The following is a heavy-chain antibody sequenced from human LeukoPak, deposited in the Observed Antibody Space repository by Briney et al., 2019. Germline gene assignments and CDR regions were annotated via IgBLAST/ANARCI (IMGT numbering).Heavy chain of an antibody. V-gene: IGHV1-18*01. CDR2: ISAYNGNT. CDR3: ARDRVGDTAMVKVPYYYYGMDV. J-gene: IGHJ6*02. CDR1: GYTFTSYG. D-gene: IGHD5-18*01. Sequence: ASVKVSCKASGYTFTSYGISWVRQAPGQGLEGMGWISAYNGNTNYAQKLQGRVTMTTDTSTSTAYMELRSLRSDDTAVYYCARDRVGDTAMVKVPYYYYGMDVWGQGTTVTVSS.